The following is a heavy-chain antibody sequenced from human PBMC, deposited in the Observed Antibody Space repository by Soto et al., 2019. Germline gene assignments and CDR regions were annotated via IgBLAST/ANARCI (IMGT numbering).Heavy chain of an antibody. D-gene: IGHD5-18*01. Sequence: SETLSSTCARCGGSVSRSYWSSYRQPPGKGLEWIGYIYYSGSTNYNPSLKSRVTISVDTSKNQFSLKLSSVTAADTAVYYCARGTIQLWLEGGSFAYWGQGTLVTVSP. J-gene: IGHJ4*02. CDR2: IYYSGST. V-gene: IGHV4-59*02. CDR1: GGSVSRSY. CDR3: ARGTIQLWLEGGSFAY.